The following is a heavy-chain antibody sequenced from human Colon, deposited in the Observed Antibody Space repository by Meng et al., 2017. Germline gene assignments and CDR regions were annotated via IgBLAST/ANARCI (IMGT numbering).Heavy chain of an antibody. J-gene: IGHJ5*02. Sequence: QLQLQESGPGLVKPSETLSLTCSVSGGSVSSRTYYWSWIRQPPGKGLEWIGYIYYSGSTYHNPSLKSRVTISVDTSKNQFSLKLSSVAAADTAVYYCARDGQQLLWFDPWGQGTLVTVSS. D-gene: IGHD6-13*01. V-gene: IGHV4-30-4*01. CDR3: ARDGQQLLWFDP. CDR1: GGSVSSRTYY. CDR2: IYYSGST.